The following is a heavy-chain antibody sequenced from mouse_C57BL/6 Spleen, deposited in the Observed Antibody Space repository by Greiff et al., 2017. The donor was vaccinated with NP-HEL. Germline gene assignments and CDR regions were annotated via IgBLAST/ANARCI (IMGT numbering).Heavy chain of an antibody. D-gene: IGHD1-1*01. V-gene: IGHV1-55*01. CDR1: GYTFTSYW. CDR2: IYPGSGST. J-gene: IGHJ2*01. Sequence: QVQLQQPGAELVKPGASVKMSCKASGYTFTSYWITWVKQRPGQGLEWIGDIYPGSGSTNYNEKFKSKATLTVDTSPSTAYMQLSSLTSEDSAVYYCARLGYYGSSLYYFDYWGQGTTLTVSS. CDR3: ARLGYYGSSLYYFDY.